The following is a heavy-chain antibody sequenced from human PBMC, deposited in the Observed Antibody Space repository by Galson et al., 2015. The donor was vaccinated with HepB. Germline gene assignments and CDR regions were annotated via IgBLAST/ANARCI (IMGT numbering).Heavy chain of an antibody. D-gene: IGHD2-2*01. J-gene: IGHJ6*02. CDR3: ARHKDIVVRGPSVMDV. V-gene: IGHV3-66*04. CDR1: GFSFSDYL. Sequence: SLRLSCAASGFSFSDYLMGWVRQAPGKGLEWVSGINGAYNTFYADSVKGRFTISRDNSKNTLYLQMNSLRAADTGVYYCARHKDIVVRGPSVMDVWGQGTTVTVSS. CDR2: INGAYNT.